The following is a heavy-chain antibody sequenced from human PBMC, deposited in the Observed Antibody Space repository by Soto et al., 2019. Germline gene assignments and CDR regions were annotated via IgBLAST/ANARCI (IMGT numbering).Heavy chain of an antibody. CDR2: ISAYNGNT. CDR3: ARAPTGYYYDSSGYY. Sequence: QVQLVQSGAEVKKPGASVKVSCKASGYTFTSYGIIWVRQAPGQGLEWMGWISAYNGNTNYAQKLQGRVTMTTDTSTSTAYMELRSLRSDDTAVYYCARAPTGYYYDSSGYYWGQGTLVTVSS. V-gene: IGHV1-18*01. CDR1: GYTFTSYG. D-gene: IGHD3-22*01. J-gene: IGHJ4*02.